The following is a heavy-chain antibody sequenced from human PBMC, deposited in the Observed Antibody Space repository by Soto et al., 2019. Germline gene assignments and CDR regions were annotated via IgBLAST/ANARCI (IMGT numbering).Heavy chain of an antibody. CDR2: IWSDGSTK. CDR3: ARYSYDSSCYEPL. J-gene: IGHJ4*02. D-gene: IGHD3-22*01. Sequence: QVQMVESGGGVVQPGRSLRLSCAASGFTFSSYGMHWVLQAPGKGLERVAVIWSDGSTKYYADSVKGRFTISRDNSQSTLYLQMTSRRAEDPAVYYCARYSYDSSCYEPLWGQGTLVPVSS. CDR1: GFTFSSYG. V-gene: IGHV3-33*01.